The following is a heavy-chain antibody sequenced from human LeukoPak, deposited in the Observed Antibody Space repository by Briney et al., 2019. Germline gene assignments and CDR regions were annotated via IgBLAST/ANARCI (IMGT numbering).Heavy chain of an antibody. CDR2: IYPGDSDT. J-gene: IGHJ3*02. V-gene: IGHV5-51*01. Sequence: GESLKISCKGSGYSFTSYWIGWVRQMPGKGLEWMGIIYPGDSDTRYSPSFQGQVTISADKSISTAYLQWSSLKASDTAMYYCARSRGDYYDSSGYYPPDAFDIWGQGTMVTVSS. CDR1: GYSFTSYW. D-gene: IGHD3-22*01. CDR3: ARSRGDYYDSSGYYPPDAFDI.